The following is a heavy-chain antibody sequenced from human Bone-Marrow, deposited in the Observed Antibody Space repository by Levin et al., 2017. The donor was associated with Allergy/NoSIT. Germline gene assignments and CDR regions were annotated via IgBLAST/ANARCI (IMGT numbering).Heavy chain of an antibody. J-gene: IGHJ4*02. D-gene: IGHD3-10*01. CDR1: GFNFDDHA. CDR2: ITWDVSNA. CDR3: ARDMRRFGESGSPDY. Sequence: GESLKISCATSGFNFDDHAMHWVRQPPGKGLQWVSLITWDVSNAYYADSVKGRFTISRDNSKKSLYLRMNNLTSEDTALYFCARDMRRFGESGSPDYWGRGTLVTVSS. V-gene: IGHV3-43D*04.